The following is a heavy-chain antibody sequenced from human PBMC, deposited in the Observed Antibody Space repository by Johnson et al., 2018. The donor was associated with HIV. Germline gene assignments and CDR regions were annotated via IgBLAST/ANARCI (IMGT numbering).Heavy chain of an antibody. Sequence: VQLVESGGGLIQPGGSLRLSCAASGFIVSSNYMSWVRQAPGKGLEWVSVVYSDGITFYADSVKGRFTISRDSSKNTLYLQMNSLRAEDTAVYYWARDGYSRAWYLKDAFEIWGQGTMVTVSS. D-gene: IGHD6-19*01. CDR3: ARDGYSRAWYLKDAFEI. CDR1: GFIVSSNY. V-gene: IGHV3-53*01. CDR2: VYSDGIT. J-gene: IGHJ3*02.